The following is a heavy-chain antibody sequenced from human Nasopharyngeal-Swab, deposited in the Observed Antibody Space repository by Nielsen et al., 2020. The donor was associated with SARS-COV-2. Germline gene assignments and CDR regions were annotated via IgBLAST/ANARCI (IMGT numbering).Heavy chain of an antibody. CDR1: GYTFTSYA. CDR2: INAGNGNT. D-gene: IGHD3-16*01. J-gene: IGHJ5*02. V-gene: IGHV1-3*01. CDR3: ARDDMGGWFDP. Sequence: ASVKVSCKASGYTFTSYAMHWVRHAPGQRLEWMGWINAGNGNTKYSQKFQGRVTITRDTSASTAYMELSSLRSEDTAVYYCARDDMGGWFDPWGQGTLVTVSS.